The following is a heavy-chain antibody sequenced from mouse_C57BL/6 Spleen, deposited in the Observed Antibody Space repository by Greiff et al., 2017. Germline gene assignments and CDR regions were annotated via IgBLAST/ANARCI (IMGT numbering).Heavy chain of an antibody. CDR2: IDPEDGDT. Sequence: EVKLQESGAELVRPGASVKLSCTASGFNIKDYYMHWVKQRPEQGLEWIGRIDPEDGDTEYAPKFQGKATMTADTSSNTAYLQLSSLTSEDTAVYYCTKEDYYGSSYEWFAYWGQGTLVTVSA. CDR3: TKEDYYGSSYEWFAY. CDR1: GFNIKDYY. J-gene: IGHJ3*01. D-gene: IGHD1-1*01. V-gene: IGHV14-1*01.